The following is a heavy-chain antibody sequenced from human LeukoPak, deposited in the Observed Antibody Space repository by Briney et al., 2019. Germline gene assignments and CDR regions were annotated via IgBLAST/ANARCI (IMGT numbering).Heavy chain of an antibody. CDR1: GGSITSRSNY. D-gene: IGHD6-13*01. CDR3: ARDGIAAAGKVSYYYMDV. Sequence: PSETLSLTCTVSGGSITSRSNYWGWIRQPPGKGLEWIGSINYSGSTYYNPSLKGRVTISVDTSKNQFSLKLISVTAADTAVYYCARDGIAAAGKVSYYYMDVWGKGTTVTISS. J-gene: IGHJ6*03. CDR2: INYSGST. V-gene: IGHV4-39*07.